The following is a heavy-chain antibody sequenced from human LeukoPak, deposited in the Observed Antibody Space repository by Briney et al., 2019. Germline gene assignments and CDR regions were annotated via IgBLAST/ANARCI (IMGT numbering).Heavy chain of an antibody. J-gene: IGHJ5*02. Sequence: GGSLRLSCVASGFIFDDYAMHWVRQAPGKGLEWVSGISWSTGSIGYADSVKGRFTISRDNAKNSLYLQMNSLRAEDTALYYCAKDSHPFCSSTSCYPNWFDPWGQGTLVTVSS. CDR2: ISWSTGSI. D-gene: IGHD2-2*01. CDR3: AKDSHPFCSSTSCYPNWFDP. V-gene: IGHV3-9*01. CDR1: GFIFDDYA.